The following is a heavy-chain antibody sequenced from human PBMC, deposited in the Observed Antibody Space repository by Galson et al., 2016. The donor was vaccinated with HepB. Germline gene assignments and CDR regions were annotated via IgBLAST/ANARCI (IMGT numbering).Heavy chain of an antibody. V-gene: IGHV4-4*02. CDR1: GASIVSAHW. CDR2: IDHSETT. CDR3: ASEDYSFRY. J-gene: IGHJ4*02. Sequence: LTCTVSGASIVSAHWCSWVRQPPGKGLEWIGEIDHSETTHYNPSLESRVSITVDNSKNQFSLKLSSVTAADTAVYYCASEDYSFRYWGQGALVTVSS. D-gene: IGHD3-10*01.